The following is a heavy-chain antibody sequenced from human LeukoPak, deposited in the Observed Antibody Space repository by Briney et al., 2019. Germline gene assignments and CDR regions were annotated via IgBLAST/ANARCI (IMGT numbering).Heavy chain of an antibody. CDR2: INPNSDGT. V-gene: IGHV1-2*02. CDR3: ARVNLAYCGGDCYSFDY. J-gene: IGHJ4*02. CDR1: GYTFTGYY. D-gene: IGHD2-21*02. Sequence: ASVKVSCKASGYTFTGYYMHWVRQAPGQGLEWMGWINPNSDGTNYAQKFQGRVTMTRDTSISTAYMELSRLRSDDTAVYYCARVNLAYCGGDCYSFDYWGQGTLVTVSS.